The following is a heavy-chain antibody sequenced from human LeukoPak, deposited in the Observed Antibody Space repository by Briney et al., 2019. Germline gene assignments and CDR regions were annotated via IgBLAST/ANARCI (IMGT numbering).Heavy chain of an antibody. CDR1: GGSISSGSYS. J-gene: IGHJ4*02. Sequence: SETLSLTCAVSGGSISSGSYSWSWIRQPPGKGLEWIGYIYYSGSIYYNPSLKSRVTISVDTSKNQFSLKLTSVTAADTAVYYCARLYIGQWLIRGNFDYWGQGTLVTVSS. CDR2: IYYSGSI. V-gene: IGHV4-30-4*07. CDR3: ARLYIGQWLIRGNFDY. D-gene: IGHD6-19*01.